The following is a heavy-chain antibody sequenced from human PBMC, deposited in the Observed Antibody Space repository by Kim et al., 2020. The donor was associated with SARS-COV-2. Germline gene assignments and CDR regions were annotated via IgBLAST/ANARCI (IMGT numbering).Heavy chain of an antibody. CDR2: IYYTGET. J-gene: IGHJ4*02. V-gene: IGHV4-39*01. CDR1: GDSISRNSYR. D-gene: IGHD3-16*01. CDR3: ARRYGALDY. Sequence: SETLSLTCSVSGDSISRNSYRWAWIRQTPGKGLEFIGAIYYTGETDKDPSLESRVTMSIETARNQFSLNVASVTAADTAIYYCARRYGALDYWGQGILVTVSA.